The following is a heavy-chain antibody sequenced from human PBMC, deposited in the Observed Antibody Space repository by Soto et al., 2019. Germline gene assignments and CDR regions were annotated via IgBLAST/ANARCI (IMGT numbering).Heavy chain of an antibody. CDR1: GFTVSSNY. V-gene: IGHV3-66*01. D-gene: IGHD1-20*01. J-gene: IGHJ4*02. Sequence: PGGSLRLSCAASGFTVSSNYMTWVRQAPGKGLEWVSVIYSGGSTFYADSVKGRFTISRDNSKNTLYLQMNSLRAEDTAVYYCARDRISGDTRRWYFDYWGQGTLVTVSS. CDR3: ARDRISGDTRRWYFDY. CDR2: IYSGGST.